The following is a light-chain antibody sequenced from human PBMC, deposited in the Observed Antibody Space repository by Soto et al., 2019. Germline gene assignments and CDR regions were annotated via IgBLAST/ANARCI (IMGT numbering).Light chain of an antibody. Sequence: QSALTQTASVSGSPGQSITISCTGTSSDVGGYNFVSWYQQHPGKAPKLIIHEVTNRPSGVSGRFSGSKSGNTDFLTISGLQAEDEAVYYCCSHSSSITWMFGGGTKLTVL. CDR1: SSDVGGYNF. CDR3: CSHSSSITWM. CDR2: EVT. J-gene: IGLJ3*02. V-gene: IGLV2-14*03.